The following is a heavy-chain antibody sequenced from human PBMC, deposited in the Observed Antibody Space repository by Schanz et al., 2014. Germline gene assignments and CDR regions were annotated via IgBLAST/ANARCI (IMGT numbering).Heavy chain of an antibody. V-gene: IGHV3-30*02. Sequence: QVQLVESGGGVVQPGGSLRLSCEASGFTFKNFGMHWVRQTPGKGLEWMAFIRYDGSNKYYADSVKGRFTISRDNSKNTLYLQMNSLRAEDTALYYCASERGYSYGYGAFDIWGQGTMVTVSS. J-gene: IGHJ3*02. D-gene: IGHD5-18*01. CDR2: IRYDGSNK. CDR3: ASERGYSYGYGAFDI. CDR1: GFTFKNFG.